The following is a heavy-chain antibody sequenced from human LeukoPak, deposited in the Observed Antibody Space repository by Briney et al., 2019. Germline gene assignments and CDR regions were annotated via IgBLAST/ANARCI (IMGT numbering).Heavy chain of an antibody. CDR1: GFTFSSYA. V-gene: IGHV3-23*01. CDR3: AIDLSITIFGVVTYDY. D-gene: IGHD3-3*01. Sequence: GGSLRLSCAASGFTFSSYAMSWARQAPGKGLEWVSGISGSGGSSYYADSVKGRFTFSRDNSKNTLYLQMNSLRAEDTAVYYCAIDLSITIFGVVTYDYWGQGTLVTVSS. CDR2: ISGSGGSS. J-gene: IGHJ4*02.